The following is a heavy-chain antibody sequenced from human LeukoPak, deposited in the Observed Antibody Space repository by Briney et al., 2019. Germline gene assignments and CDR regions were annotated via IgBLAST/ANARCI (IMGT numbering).Heavy chain of an antibody. J-gene: IGHJ4*02. V-gene: IGHV3-74*01. CDR1: GFTFSSYW. CDR3: ARSTYYYDMGY. D-gene: IGHD3-22*01. Sequence: PGGSLRLSCAASGFTFSSYWMHWVRQAPGKGLVWVSRINSDGSSTSYADSVKGRFTISRDNAKNTLYLQMNSLRAEDTAVYYCARSTYYYDMGYWGQGTLVTVSS. CDR2: INSDGSST.